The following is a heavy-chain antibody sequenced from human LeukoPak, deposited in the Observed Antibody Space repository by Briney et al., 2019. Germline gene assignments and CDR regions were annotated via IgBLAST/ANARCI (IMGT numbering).Heavy chain of an antibody. CDR1: GGSFSGYY. D-gene: IGHD5-18*01. CDR2: IILRGST. Sequence: SETLSLTCAVYGGSFSGYYWSWIRQPPGKGLEWIGEIILRGSTNYNPSLKSRVTISVDTSKNQFSLKLSSVTAADTAVYYCARLRRGYSYGSSTYYYYMDVWGKGTTVTVSS. CDR3: ARLRRGYSYGSSTYYYYMDV. J-gene: IGHJ6*03. V-gene: IGHV4-34*12.